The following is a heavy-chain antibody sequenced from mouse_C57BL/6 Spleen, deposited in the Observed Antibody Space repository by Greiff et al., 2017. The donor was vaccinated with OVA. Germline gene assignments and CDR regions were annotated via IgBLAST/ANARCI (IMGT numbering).Heavy chain of an antibody. D-gene: IGHD2-3*01. CDR1: GYTFTDYE. V-gene: IGHV1-15*01. CDR3: TREGLYDGYYAWFAY. CDR2: IDPETGGT. Sequence: VQLKESGAELVRPGASVTLSCKASGYTFTDYEMHWVKQTPVHGLEWIGAIDPETGGTAYNQKFKGKAILTADKSSSPAYMELRSLTSEDSAVYYCTREGLYDGYYAWFAYWGQGTLVTVSA. J-gene: IGHJ3*01.